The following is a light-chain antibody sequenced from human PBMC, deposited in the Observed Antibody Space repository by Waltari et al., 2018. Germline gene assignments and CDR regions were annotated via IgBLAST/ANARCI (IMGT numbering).Light chain of an antibody. V-gene: IGKV3-15*01. CDR3: QQYDKWPGS. Sequence: EIVVKQSPLIVSAYPGESVTLSFRASHTVSTNLTWYQQKPGQAPRLLLFGAFHRATGISARFSGIGSWTEFTLTISNMQSEDFALYYCQQYDKWPGSFGQGTKLEIK. CDR2: GAF. J-gene: IGKJ2*01. CDR1: HTVSTN.